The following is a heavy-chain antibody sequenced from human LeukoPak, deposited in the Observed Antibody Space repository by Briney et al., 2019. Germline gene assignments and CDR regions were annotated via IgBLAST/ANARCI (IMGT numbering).Heavy chain of an antibody. J-gene: IGHJ4*02. CDR2: IWYDGSNK. Sequence: PGGSLRLSCAASGFTFSSYSMNWVRQAPGKGLEWVAVIWYDGSNKYYADSAKGRFTISRDSSKNTLYLQMNSLRAEDTAVYYCARDFLWGSYNYFDYWGQGTLVTVSS. CDR1: GFTFSSYS. CDR3: ARDFLWGSYNYFDY. D-gene: IGHD3-16*01. V-gene: IGHV3-33*08.